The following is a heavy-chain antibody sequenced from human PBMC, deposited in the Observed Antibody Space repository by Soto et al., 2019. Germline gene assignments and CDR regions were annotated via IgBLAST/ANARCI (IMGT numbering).Heavy chain of an antibody. Sequence: SGPTLVNPTQTLTLTCTVSGFSLSGSGMRVTWIRQPPGKALEWLARIDWGDTKLYSTSLKTRLTISKDTSKNQVVLTMTNVDPADTGTYYCARAFYGMDVWGQGTTVTVS. J-gene: IGHJ6*02. CDR1: GFSLSGSGMR. CDR3: ARAFYGMDV. CDR2: IDWGDTK. V-gene: IGHV2-70*04.